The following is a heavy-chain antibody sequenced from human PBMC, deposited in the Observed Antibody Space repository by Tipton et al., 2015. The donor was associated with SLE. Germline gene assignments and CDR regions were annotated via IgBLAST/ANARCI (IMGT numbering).Heavy chain of an antibody. CDR2: ITGNADNR. V-gene: IGHV3-64*02. CDR1: GFIFSNYA. D-gene: IGHD5-24*01. J-gene: IGHJ1*01. CDR3: AREDGLRDGYSYAY. Sequence: SLRLSCAASGFIFSNYAMHWVRQAPGKGLEYVSAITGNADNRYYADSVRGRFTISRDNSKNTVYLQMGSLRAEDTGVYFCAREDGLRDGYSYAYWGQGTLVTVSS.